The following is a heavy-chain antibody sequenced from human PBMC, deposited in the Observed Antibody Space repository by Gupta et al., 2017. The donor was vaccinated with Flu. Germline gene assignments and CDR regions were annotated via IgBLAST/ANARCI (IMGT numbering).Heavy chain of an antibody. Sequence: EMQLVESGGGLVQPGGSLRLSCAASGFTCSSSYLPWVSQAPGKGLVWVSRINPDGSSTTYAESVKGRFTISRDNAKNTLYLQMNSLGDDDTAVYYCATVTSGCWGQGTLVTVSS. CDR3: ATVTSGC. V-gene: IGHV3-74*03. D-gene: IGHD4-17*01. CDR1: GFTCSSSY. CDR2: INPDGSST. J-gene: IGHJ4*02.